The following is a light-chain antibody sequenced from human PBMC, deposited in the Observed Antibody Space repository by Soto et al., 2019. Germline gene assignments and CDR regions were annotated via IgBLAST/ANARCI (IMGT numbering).Light chain of an antibody. Sequence: DLQMTQSPTSVSASVGERVNITCRASQTISSWLAWYQQKPGEAPKLLIYDASALPRGVPSRFSGSGSGTKFTLTIAILQPDDFATYYCQQYETFSGTFGPGTKVDIK. V-gene: IGKV1-5*01. CDR2: DAS. CDR3: QQYETFSGT. CDR1: QTISSW. J-gene: IGKJ1*01.